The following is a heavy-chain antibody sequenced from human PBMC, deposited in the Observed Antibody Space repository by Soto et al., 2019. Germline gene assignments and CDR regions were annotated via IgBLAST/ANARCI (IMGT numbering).Heavy chain of an antibody. J-gene: IGHJ4*02. CDR2: INYSGIT. CDR1: GGSFSGYD. D-gene: IGHD6-19*01. V-gene: IGHV4-34*01. Sequence: QVQLQQWGAGLLKPSETLSLSCAVYGGSFSGYDWSWIRQPPGKGLEWIGGINYSGITNYNPSLKSRVTISVDTSKKQFSLKLTSVTAADTAVYYCARGVRAAVAAPNLDYWGQGILVTVSS. CDR3: ARGVRAAVAAPNLDY.